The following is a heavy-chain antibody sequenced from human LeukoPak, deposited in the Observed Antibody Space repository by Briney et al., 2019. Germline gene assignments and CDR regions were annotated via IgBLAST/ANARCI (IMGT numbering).Heavy chain of an antibody. CDR1: GGSISSYY. CDR2: IYYSGST. CDR3: ARYIGYCSGGSCYRTNYYYYYGMDV. J-gene: IGHJ6*02. D-gene: IGHD2-15*01. V-gene: IGHV4-59*01. Sequence: SDTLSLTCTVSGGSISSYYWSWIRQPPGKGLEWIGYIYYSGSTNYNPSLKSRVTISVDTSKNQFSLKLSSVTAADTAVYYCARYIGYCSGGSCYRTNYYYYYGMDVWGQGTTVTVSS.